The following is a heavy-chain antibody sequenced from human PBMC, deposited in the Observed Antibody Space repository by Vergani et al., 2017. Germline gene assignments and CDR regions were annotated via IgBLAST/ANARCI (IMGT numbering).Heavy chain of an antibody. D-gene: IGHD2-21*01. Sequence: QVHLVESGGGVVKPGRSLRLSCVVSGFTFSYYGMHWVRQAPGKGLEWVAVISYDGTQKYYTDSVKGRFTISRDNSKSTLYLQMNRLKAEGTAVYYCETKNCGGPGCQIWYLGEWGQGTLVTVSS. CDR1: GFTFSYYG. CDR3: ETKNCGGPGCQIWYLGE. V-gene: IGHV3-30*03. J-gene: IGHJ1*01. CDR2: ISYDGTQK.